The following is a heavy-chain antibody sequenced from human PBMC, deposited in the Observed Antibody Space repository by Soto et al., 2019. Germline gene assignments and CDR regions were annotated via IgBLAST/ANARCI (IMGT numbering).Heavy chain of an antibody. V-gene: IGHV4-31*03. D-gene: IGHD1-20*01. Sequence: QVQLQESGPGLVKPSQTLSLTCTVSGGSISSGGYYWSWNRQHPGKGLEWIGYIYYSGSTYYNPSLKSRVTISVDTSKNQFSLKLSSVTAADTAVYYCARVGGITGTTSVGTWGQGTLVTVSS. CDR3: ARVGGITGTTSVGT. CDR2: IYYSGST. CDR1: GGSISSGGYY. J-gene: IGHJ5*02.